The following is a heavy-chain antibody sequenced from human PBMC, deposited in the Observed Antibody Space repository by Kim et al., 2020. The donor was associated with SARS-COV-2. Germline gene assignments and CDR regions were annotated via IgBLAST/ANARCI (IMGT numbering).Heavy chain of an antibody. CDR3: TTDRSVTGTAFDH. D-gene: IGHD6-19*01. Sequence: YAAHVKGRFTISRDDSENTRYLQMNTLETEDTAVYYCTTDRSVTGTAFDHWGQGTLVTVSS. J-gene: IGHJ4*02. V-gene: IGHV3-15*01.